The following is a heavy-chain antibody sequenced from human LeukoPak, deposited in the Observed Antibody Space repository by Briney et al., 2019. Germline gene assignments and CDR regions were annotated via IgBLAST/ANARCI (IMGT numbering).Heavy chain of an antibody. Sequence: PGGSLRLSCAASGFTFSSYAMSWVRQAPGKGLEWVSTIRDSGGSTYYADSVKGRFTISRDNSKNTLYLQMNSLRAEDTAVYYCARGGLYSSSSGDYWGQETLVTVSS. CDR3: ARGGLYSSSSGDY. J-gene: IGHJ4*02. CDR2: IRDSGGST. V-gene: IGHV3-23*01. CDR1: GFTFSSYA. D-gene: IGHD6-6*01.